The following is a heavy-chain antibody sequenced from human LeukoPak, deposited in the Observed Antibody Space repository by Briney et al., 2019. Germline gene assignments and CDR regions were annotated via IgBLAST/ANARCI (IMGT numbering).Heavy chain of an antibody. J-gene: IGHJ1*01. V-gene: IGHV4-39*07. Sequence: SETLSLTCTVSGGSISSSSYYWGWIRQPPGKGLEWIGSIYYSGSTYYNPSLKSRVTISVDTSKNQFSLKVNSVTAADTAVYFCATAKGSKGSSAEYFHHWGQGTLVTVSS. D-gene: IGHD2-2*01. CDR2: IYYSGST. CDR3: ATAKGSKGSSAEYFHH. CDR1: GGSISSSSYY.